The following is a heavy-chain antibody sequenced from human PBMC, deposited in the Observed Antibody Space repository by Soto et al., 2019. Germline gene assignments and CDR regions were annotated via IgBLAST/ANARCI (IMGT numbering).Heavy chain of an antibody. V-gene: IGHV4-34*01. CDR2: INHSGST. CDR3: ARKSYRYCSGGSCYSAFDI. D-gene: IGHD2-15*01. J-gene: IGHJ3*02. CDR1: GGSFSGYY. Sequence: SETLSLTCAVYGGSFSGYYWSWIRQPPGKGLEWIGEINHSGSTNYNPSLKSRVTISVDTSKNQFSLKLSSVTAADTAVYYCARKSYRYCSGGSCYSAFDIWGQGTMVTVSS.